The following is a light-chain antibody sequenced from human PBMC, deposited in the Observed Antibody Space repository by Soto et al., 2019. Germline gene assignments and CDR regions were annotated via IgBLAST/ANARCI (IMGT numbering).Light chain of an antibody. J-gene: IGLJ1*01. CDR1: SSNIGAGYD. CDR2: GNT. V-gene: IGLV1-40*01. Sequence: QSVLTQPPSVSGSPGQRVSISCTGSSSNIGAGYDVHWYQQLPGTAPKLLIFGNTNRPSGVPDRFSGSKSGTSASLAITGLQDEDEADYYCQSFYSSLSDLQVFGTGTKLTVL. CDR3: QSFYSSLSDLQV.